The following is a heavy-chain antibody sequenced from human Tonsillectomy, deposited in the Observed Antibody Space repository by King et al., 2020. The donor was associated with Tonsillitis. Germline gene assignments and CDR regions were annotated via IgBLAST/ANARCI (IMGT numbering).Heavy chain of an antibody. J-gene: IGHJ4*02. CDR3: TTFGNYYDSSGYYPFDY. CDR1: GFTFSNAW. V-gene: IGHV3-15*01. CDR2: IKSKTDGGTT. Sequence: VQLVESGGGLVKPGGSLRLSCAASGFTFSNAWMSWVRQAPGKGLEWGGRIKSKTDGGTTDYAAPVKGRFTISRDDSKNTLYLQMNSLKTEDTAVYYCTTFGNYYDSSGYYPFDYWGQGTLVTVSS. D-gene: IGHD3-22*01.